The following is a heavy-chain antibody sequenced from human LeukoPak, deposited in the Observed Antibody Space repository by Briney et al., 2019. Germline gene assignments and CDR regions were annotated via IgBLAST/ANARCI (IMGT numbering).Heavy chain of an antibody. V-gene: IGHV3-11*05. J-gene: IGHJ4*02. Sequence: GGSLRLSCAASGFTFSDYYMNWIRQAPGKGLEWVSYISGTSSYTNYADSVKGRFTISRDNAKNSLYLQLNSLRAEDTAVYYCARENGTSTTFHYWGQGTLVTVSS. CDR1: GFTFSDYY. CDR3: ARENGTSTTFHY. D-gene: IGHD2-2*01. CDR2: ISGTSSYT.